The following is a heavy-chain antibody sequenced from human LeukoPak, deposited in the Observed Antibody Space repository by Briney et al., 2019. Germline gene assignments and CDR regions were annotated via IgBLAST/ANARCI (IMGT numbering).Heavy chain of an antibody. V-gene: IGHV3-30-3*01. CDR2: ISYDGSNK. J-gene: IGHJ4*02. CDR3: VRDVVRGSYTTEHFDY. D-gene: IGHD2-2*02. Sequence: SLRLSCAASGFTFSSYAMHWVRQAPGKGLEWVAVISYDGSNKYYADSVKGRLTISRDNSKNTLYLQMNSLRAEDTAMYYCVRDVVRGSYTTEHFDYWGQGILVTVSS. CDR1: GFTFSSYA.